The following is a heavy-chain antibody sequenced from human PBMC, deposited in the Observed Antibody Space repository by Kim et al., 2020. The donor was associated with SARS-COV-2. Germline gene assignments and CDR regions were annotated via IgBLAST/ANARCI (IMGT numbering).Heavy chain of an antibody. V-gene: IGHV3-33*01. CDR1: GFTFSSYG. D-gene: IGHD2-15*01. CDR3: ARDDSPNYYYYYYGMDV. Sequence: GGSLRLSCAASGFTFSSYGMHWVRQAPGKGLEWVAVIWYDGSNKYYADSVKGRFTISRDNSKNTLYLQMNSLRAEDTAVYYCARDDSPNYYYYYYGMDVWGPGATVTVSS. J-gene: IGHJ6*02. CDR2: IWYDGSNK.